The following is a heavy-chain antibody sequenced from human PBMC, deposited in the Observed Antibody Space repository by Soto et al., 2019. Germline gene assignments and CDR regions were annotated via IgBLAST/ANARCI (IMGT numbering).Heavy chain of an antibody. D-gene: IGHD6-13*01. V-gene: IGHV4-34*01. CDR3: ARGRKQQLVRSQYNWFDP. CDR1: GGSFSGYY. J-gene: IGHJ5*02. CDR2: INHSGSI. Sequence: PSETLSLTCAVYGGSFSGYYWNWIRQSPGKGLEWIGEINHSGSINYNPSLKSRVTISVDTSKNQFSLKLSSVTAADTAVYYCARGRKQQLVRSQYNWFDPWGQGTLVTVSS.